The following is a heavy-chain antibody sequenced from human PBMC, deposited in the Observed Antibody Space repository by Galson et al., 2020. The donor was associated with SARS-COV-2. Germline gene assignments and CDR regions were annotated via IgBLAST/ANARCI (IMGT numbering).Heavy chain of an antibody. V-gene: IGHV2-5*02. CDR3: SHSSYDDILTAFSVYAY. CDR1: GFSLSTSGVG. Sequence: KMSGPTLVKPTQTLTLTCTFSGFSLSTSGVGVGWIRQPPGKALEWLALIYWDDDKRYSPSLKSRLTITKDTSKNQVVLTMTNMDPVDTATYYCSHSSYDDILTAFSVYAYWGQGALVTFSS. J-gene: IGHJ4*02. D-gene: IGHD3-9*01. CDR2: IYWDDDK.